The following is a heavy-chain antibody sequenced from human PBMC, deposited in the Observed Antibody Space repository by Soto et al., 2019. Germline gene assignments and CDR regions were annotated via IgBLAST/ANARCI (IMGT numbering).Heavy chain of an antibody. J-gene: IGHJ4*02. Sequence: PSETLSLTCTASGASISSSTSYWGWIRQFPGKGPEWIGTIYYRGNTYYNPSLKSRVTISVDTSKNQFSLKLTSVTAADTAVYYCARDKITGLFDYWGQGTLVTVSS. CDR2: IYYRGNT. CDR1: GASISSSTSY. CDR3: ARDKITGLFDY. V-gene: IGHV4-39*02. D-gene: IGHD2-8*02.